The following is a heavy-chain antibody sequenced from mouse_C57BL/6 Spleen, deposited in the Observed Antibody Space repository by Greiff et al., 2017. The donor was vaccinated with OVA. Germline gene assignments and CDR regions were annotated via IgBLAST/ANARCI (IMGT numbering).Heavy chain of an antibody. CDR2: IDPEDGET. D-gene: IGHD3-2*02. CDR3: AKLRLRGYYAMDY. V-gene: IGHV14-2*01. J-gene: IGHJ4*01. CDR1: GFNIKDYY. Sequence: EVKLVESGAELVKPGASVKLSCTASGFNIKDYYMHWVKQRTEQGLEWIGRIDPEDGETKYAPKFQGKATITADTSSNTAYLQLSSLTSEDTAVYYCAKLRLRGYYAMDYWGQGTSVTVSS.